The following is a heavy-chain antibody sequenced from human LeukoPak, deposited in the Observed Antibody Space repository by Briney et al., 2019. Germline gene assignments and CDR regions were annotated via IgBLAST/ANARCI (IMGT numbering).Heavy chain of an antibody. CDR1: GFSFRNYG. D-gene: IGHD2-8*02. CDR2: IWSDGNNR. CDR3: AKDPGASVSGFHMDV. V-gene: IGHV3-30*02. J-gene: IGHJ6*03. Sequence: PGGSLRLSCAASGFSFRNYGKHWVRQATGKGLEWVSFIWSDGNNRFYADSVKGRFTISRDNSKNMLFLQMDTLRAEDTALYYCAKDPGASVSGFHMDVWGKGTTVIVSS.